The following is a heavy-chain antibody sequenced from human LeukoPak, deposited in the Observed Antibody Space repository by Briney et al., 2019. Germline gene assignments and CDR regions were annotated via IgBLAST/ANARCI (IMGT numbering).Heavy chain of an antibody. V-gene: IGHV3-23*01. CDR1: GFTFSTYA. CDR3: AKGQELDDGVFDS. Sequence: GGSLRLSCAASGFTFSTYAMTWVRQAPGKGLEWVSAIRSNGETVYNADSVKGRFTISRDNSRQTLFLQMSSLRVEDTATYYCAKGQELDDGVFDSWGQGTLVTVSS. J-gene: IGHJ4*02. CDR2: IRSNGETV. D-gene: IGHD1-1*01.